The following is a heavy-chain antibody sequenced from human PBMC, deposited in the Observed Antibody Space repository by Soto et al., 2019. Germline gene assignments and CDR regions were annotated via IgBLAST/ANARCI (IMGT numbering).Heavy chain of an antibody. CDR1: GFTFTSNA. J-gene: IGHJ5*02. D-gene: IGHD1-20*01. Sequence: GGSLRLSCAASGFTFTSNAVIFFGHCPGKGLEWVSGVSSSGDRTYYTDSVKGRFTIARDNSKNTLYLQMDSLRAEDTATYYCAKGHYNWNLPGWFDPWGQGTLVTVSS. V-gene: IGHV3-23*01. CDR2: VSSSGDRT. CDR3: AKGHYNWNLPGWFDP.